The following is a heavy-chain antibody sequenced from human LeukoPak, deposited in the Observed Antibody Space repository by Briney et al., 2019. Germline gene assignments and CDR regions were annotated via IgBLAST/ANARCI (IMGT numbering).Heavy chain of an antibody. Sequence: PGGPLRLSCAASGFTFSSYGMHWARQAPGKGLEWVAVIWNDGSDKYYADSVKGRFTISRDNSKNTLYLQMNCLRAEDTAVYYCAKPTRGSGSFLIDFWGRGTLVTVSS. CDR3: AKPTRGSGSFLIDF. CDR2: IWNDGSDK. V-gene: IGHV3-33*06. CDR1: GFTFSSYG. J-gene: IGHJ4*02. D-gene: IGHD1-26*01.